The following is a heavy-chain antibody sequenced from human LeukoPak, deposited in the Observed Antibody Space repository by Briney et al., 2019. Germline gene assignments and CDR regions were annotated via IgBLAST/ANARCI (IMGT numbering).Heavy chain of an antibody. V-gene: IGHV4-34*01. D-gene: IGHD3-3*01. J-gene: IGHJ5*02. Sequence: SETLSLTCAVYGGSFSTYYWTWIRQPPGKGLEWIGEINHSGSTNYNPSLKSRVSISVDTSKNQFSLKLSSVTAADTAVYYCAKEHDLWHEEGNWFDPWGQGTLVTVSS. CDR1: GGSFSTYY. CDR2: INHSGST. CDR3: AKEHDLWHEEGNWFDP.